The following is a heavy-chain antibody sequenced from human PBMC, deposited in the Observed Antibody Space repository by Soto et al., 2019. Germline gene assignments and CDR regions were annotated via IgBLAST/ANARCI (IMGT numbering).Heavy chain of an antibody. CDR2: VKSSGIGT. CDR1: GFTYSDYA. Sequence: GGLLRLSCVASGFTYSDYAMSWVRQAPGKGLQWVAGVKSSGIGTFYADSVKGRFTLSRDNSQNALYLQMNTLRAEDTAVYYCAKESEPSGRPYFDLWGQGTLVTVSS. D-gene: IGHD2-15*01. V-gene: IGHV3-23*05. CDR3: AKESEPSGRPYFDL. J-gene: IGHJ4*02.